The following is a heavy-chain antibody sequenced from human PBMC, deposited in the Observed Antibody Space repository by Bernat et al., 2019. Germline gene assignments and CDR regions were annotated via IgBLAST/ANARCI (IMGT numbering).Heavy chain of an antibody. D-gene: IGHD3/OR15-3a*01. Sequence: QVQLQESGPGLVKPSETLSLTCTVSGGSVSSGSYYWSWIRQPPGNGLEWIGYIYYSGSTNYNPSLKSRVTISVDTSKNQFSLKLSSVTAADTAVYYCARGLRGLVIAECEYWGQGTVVTVSS. CDR2: IYYSGST. CDR3: ARGLRGLVIAECEY. CDR1: GGSVSSGSYY. V-gene: IGHV4-61*01. J-gene: IGHJ4*02.